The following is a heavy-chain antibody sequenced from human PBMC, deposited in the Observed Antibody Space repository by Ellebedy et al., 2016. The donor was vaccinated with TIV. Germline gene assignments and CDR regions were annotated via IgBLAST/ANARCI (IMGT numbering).Heavy chain of an antibody. D-gene: IGHD6-19*01. CDR2: VNQRGRT. Sequence: SETLSLTCAVYGGSFSGYYWSWVRQPPGKGLEWIGDVNQRGRTSYHPSLKSRVTISVDTSKNQFSLRLTSVTAADTAVYYCAEGGSGWYYFDYWGQGTLVTVSS. CDR3: AEGGSGWYYFDY. J-gene: IGHJ4*02. CDR1: GGSFSGYY. V-gene: IGHV4-34*01.